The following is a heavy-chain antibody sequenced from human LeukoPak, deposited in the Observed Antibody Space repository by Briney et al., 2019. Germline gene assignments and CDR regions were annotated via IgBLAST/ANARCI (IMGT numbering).Heavy chain of an antibody. J-gene: IGHJ4*02. CDR2: ISIGGDTI. CDR3: ARPLGYYCSGSYYAY. CDR1: GFTFSGYE. D-gene: IGHD3-10*01. Sequence: GGSLRLSCEASGFTFSGYEMSLVRQAPGKGLEWVSYISIGGDTIHYADSVKGRFTISRYNAKKSLYLQMNSLRAEDTAVYSCARPLGYYCSGSYYAYWGQGTLVTVSA. V-gene: IGHV3-48*03.